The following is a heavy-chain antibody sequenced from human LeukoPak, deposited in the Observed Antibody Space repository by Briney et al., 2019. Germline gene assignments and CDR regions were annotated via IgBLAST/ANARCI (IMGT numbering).Heavy chain of an antibody. CDR3: ARALADDSSGYYYYYYGMDV. CDR1: GYTFTSYG. CDR2: ISAYNGNT. V-gene: IGHV1-18*01. J-gene: IGHJ6*02. Sequence: ASVKVSCKASGYTFTSYGISWVRQAPGQGLEWMGWISAYNGNTNYAQKLQGRVTMTTDTSTSTAYMELRSLRSDDTAVYHCARALADDSSGYYYYYYGMDVWGQGTTVTVSS. D-gene: IGHD3-22*01.